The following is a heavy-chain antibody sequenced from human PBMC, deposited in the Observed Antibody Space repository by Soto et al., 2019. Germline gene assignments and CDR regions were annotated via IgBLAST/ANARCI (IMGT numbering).Heavy chain of an antibody. D-gene: IGHD3-10*01. CDR1: GDSVTRVSDY. V-gene: IGHV4-61*01. J-gene: IGHJ6*02. Sequence: SETLSLTCTVSGDSVTRVSDYWSWIRQPPGKGLEWIGYIYYSGSADYNPSLGSRVTISIDTSKNQFSLKLTSVTAADTAVYYCARGVGFGYYYYHMDLWGQGTTVTVSS. CDR2: IYYSGSA. CDR3: ARGVGFGYYYYHMDL.